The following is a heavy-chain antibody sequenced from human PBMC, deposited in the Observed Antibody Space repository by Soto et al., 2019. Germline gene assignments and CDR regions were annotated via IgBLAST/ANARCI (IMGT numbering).Heavy chain of an antibody. Sequence: LRLSCAASGFTFSSYAMHWVRQAPGKGLEWVAVISDDGSNKYYADSVKGRFTISRDNSKNTLYLQMNSLRAEDTAVYYCATGGEQGGSYYYYYGMDVWGQGTTVTVSS. CDR1: GFTFSSYA. CDR3: ATGGEQGGSYYYYYGMDV. D-gene: IGHD1-26*01. J-gene: IGHJ6*02. V-gene: IGHV3-30-3*01. CDR2: ISDDGSNK.